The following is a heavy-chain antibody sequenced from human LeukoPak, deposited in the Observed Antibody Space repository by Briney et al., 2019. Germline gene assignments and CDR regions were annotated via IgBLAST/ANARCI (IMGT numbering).Heavy chain of an antibody. CDR3: ARLKLGAYFDL. CDR1: GGSFSGYY. V-gene: IGHV4-34*01. D-gene: IGHD3-16*01. J-gene: IGHJ2*01. Sequence: SETLSLTCAVYGGSFSGYYWSWIRQPPGKGLEWIGEINHSGSTNYNPSLKSRVTISVDTSKNQFSLKLSSVTATDTAVYYCARLKLGAYFDLWGRGTLVTVSS. CDR2: INHSGST.